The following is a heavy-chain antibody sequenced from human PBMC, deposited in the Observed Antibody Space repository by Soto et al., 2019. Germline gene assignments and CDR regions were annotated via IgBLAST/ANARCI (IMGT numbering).Heavy chain of an antibody. V-gene: IGHV3-23*01. CDR3: AKVAAIFGVVPGGFDP. CDR2: ISGSGGST. J-gene: IGHJ5*02. CDR1: GFTFSSYA. D-gene: IGHD3-3*01. Sequence: LRLSCAASGFTFSSYAMSWVRQAPGKGLEWVSAISGSGGSTYYADSVKGRFTISRDNSKNTLYLQMNSLRAEDTAVYYCAKVAAIFGVVPGGFDPWGQGTLVTVSS.